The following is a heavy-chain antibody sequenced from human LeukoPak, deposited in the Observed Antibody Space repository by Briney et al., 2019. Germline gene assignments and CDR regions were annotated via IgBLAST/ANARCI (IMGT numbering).Heavy chain of an antibody. V-gene: IGHV6-1*01. CDR2: TYYRSKWYS. D-gene: IGHD2-15*01. Sequence: SQTLSLTCVISGDSVSSNSAAWNWIRQSPSRGLEWLGRTYYRSKWYSYSAVSVKSRIIINPDTSKNQFSLQLNSVTPEDTAVYYCASGKVVGIPTFNYWGQGTLVTVSS. CDR3: ASGKVVGIPTFNY. CDR1: GDSVSSNSAA. J-gene: IGHJ4*02.